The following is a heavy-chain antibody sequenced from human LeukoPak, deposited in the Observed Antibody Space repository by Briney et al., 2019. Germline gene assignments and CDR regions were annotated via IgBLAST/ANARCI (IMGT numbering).Heavy chain of an antibody. CDR1: GFTFSTYA. CDR3: AKMRGQLQLQYYMDV. D-gene: IGHD6-6*01. Sequence: TGGSLRLSCAASGFTFSTYAMSWVRQAPGKGLEWVSTISGSGGSTFYADSVRGQFTIPRDNSKNTVYLQMNSLRVEDTAVLYCAKMRGQLQLQYYMDVWGPGTTVAVSS. V-gene: IGHV3-23*01. J-gene: IGHJ6*03. CDR2: ISGSGGST.